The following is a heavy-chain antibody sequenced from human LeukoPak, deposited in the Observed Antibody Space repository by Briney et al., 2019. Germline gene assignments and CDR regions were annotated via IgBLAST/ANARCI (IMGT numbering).Heavy chain of an antibody. Sequence: ASVKVSCKASGGTFSSYAISWARQAPGQGLEWMGGIIPIFGTANYAQKFQGRVTITTDESTSTAYMELSSLRSEDTAVYYCAVEIAAAGPAHFDYWGQGTLVTVSS. V-gene: IGHV1-69*05. CDR2: IIPIFGTA. CDR3: AVEIAAAGPAHFDY. J-gene: IGHJ4*02. CDR1: GGTFSSYA. D-gene: IGHD6-13*01.